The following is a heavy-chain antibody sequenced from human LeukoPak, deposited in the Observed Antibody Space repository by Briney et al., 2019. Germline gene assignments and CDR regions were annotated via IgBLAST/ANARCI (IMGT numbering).Heavy chain of an antibody. CDR3: AKVGAYSGSYLGYFDY. V-gene: IGHV3-23*01. CDR1: GFTFSSYA. CDR2: ISGSGGST. Sequence: PGGSLRLSCAAYGFTFSSYAMSWVRQAPGKGLEWVSAISGSGGSTYYADSVKGRFTISRDNSKNTLYLQMNSLRAGDTAVYYCAKVGAYSGSYLGYFDYWGQGTLVTVSS. J-gene: IGHJ4*02. D-gene: IGHD1-26*01.